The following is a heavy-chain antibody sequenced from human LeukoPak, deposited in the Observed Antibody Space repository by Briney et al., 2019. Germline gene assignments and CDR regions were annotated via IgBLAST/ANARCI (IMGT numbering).Heavy chain of an antibody. V-gene: IGHV1-18*01. CDR1: GYTFTSYG. J-gene: IGHJ4*02. D-gene: IGHD3-22*01. Sequence: ASVKVSCKASGYTFTSYGISWVRQAPGQGLEWMGWISAYNGNTNYAQKLQGRVTMTTDTSTSTAYMELRSLRSDDTAVYYCAGGGSYDSSGYYIDWGQGTLVAVSS. CDR3: AGGGSYDSSGYYID. CDR2: ISAYNGNT.